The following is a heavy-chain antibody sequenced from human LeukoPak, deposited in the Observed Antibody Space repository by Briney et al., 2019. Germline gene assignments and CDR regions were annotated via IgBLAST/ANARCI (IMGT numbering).Heavy chain of an antibody. J-gene: IGHJ4*02. D-gene: IGHD2-2*01. CDR2: ISGSSSYI. CDR1: GFTFSTYS. Sequence: PGGSLRLSCAASGFTFSTYSMNWVRRAPGKGLEWVSSISGSSSYIYYADSVKGRFTISRDNAKNSLYLQMNSLRAEDTAVYYCARLSTRSFDYWGQGTLVTVSS. CDR3: ARLSTRSFDY. V-gene: IGHV3-21*01.